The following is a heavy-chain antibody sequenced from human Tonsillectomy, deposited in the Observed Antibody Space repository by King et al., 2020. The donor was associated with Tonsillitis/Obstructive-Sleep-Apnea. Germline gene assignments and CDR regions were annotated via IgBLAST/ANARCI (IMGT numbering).Heavy chain of an antibody. CDR3: ARGRWSYYMDV. Sequence: QLVQSGGGLVQPGGSLRLSCAASGFTFSSYDMHWVRQATGKGLEWVSAIGTAGDTYYPGSVKGRFTSSRENAKNSLYLQMNSLRAGDTAVYYCARGRWSYYMDVWGKGTTVTVSS. CDR2: IGTAGDT. D-gene: IGHD6-13*01. CDR1: GFTFSSYD. V-gene: IGHV3-13*04. J-gene: IGHJ6*03.